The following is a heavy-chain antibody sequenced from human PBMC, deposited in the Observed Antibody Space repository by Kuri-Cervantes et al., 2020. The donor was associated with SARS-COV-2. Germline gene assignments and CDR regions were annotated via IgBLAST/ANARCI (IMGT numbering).Heavy chain of an antibody. V-gene: IGHV4-61*01. CDR1: GGSVSSGSYY. J-gene: IGHJ3*02. D-gene: IGHD2-15*01. CDR3: ARSEMVVAPGAFDI. Sequence: SETLSLTCTVSGGSVSSGSYYWSWIRQPPGKGLEWIGYIYYSGSTNYNPSLKSRVSISVDTSKNQFSLKLSSVTAADTAVYYCARSEMVVAPGAFDIWGQGTMVTVSS. CDR2: IYYSGST.